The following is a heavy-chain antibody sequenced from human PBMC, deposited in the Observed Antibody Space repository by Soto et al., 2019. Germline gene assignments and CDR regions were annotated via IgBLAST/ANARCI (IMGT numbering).Heavy chain of an antibody. J-gene: IGHJ5*02. D-gene: IGHD6-13*01. V-gene: IGHV1-8*02. CDR1: GYTFINFD. CDR2: MNPGSGKT. Sequence: QVQFMQSGAEVKEPGASVRVSCKASGYTFINFDISWVRQAAGQGLEWLGWMNPGSGKTGYASKFQGRVAMTRDASTGTSHLELSSLTSDDTAVYYCARMASAGTLNWFDPWGQGTLVTVSS. CDR3: ARMASAGTLNWFDP.